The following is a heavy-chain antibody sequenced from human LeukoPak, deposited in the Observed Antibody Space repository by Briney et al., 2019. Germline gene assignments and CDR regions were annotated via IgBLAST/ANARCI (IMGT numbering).Heavy chain of an antibody. D-gene: IGHD6-6*01. J-gene: IGHJ4*02. CDR3: ARPSPRHFDY. CDR2: INHSGST. CDR1: GGSFSGYY. V-gene: IGHV4-34*01. Sequence: SETLSLTRAVYGGSFSGYYWSWIRQPPGKGLEWIGEINHSGSTNYNPSLKSRVTISVDTSKNQFSLKLSSVTPADTAVYYCARPSPRHFDYWGQGTLVTVSS.